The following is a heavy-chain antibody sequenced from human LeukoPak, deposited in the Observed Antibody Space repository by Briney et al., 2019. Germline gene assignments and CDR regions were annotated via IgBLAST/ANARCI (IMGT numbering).Heavy chain of an antibody. D-gene: IGHD5-18*01. V-gene: IGHV1-2*02. CDR2: INPNRGGT. CDR1: GYTFSGYY. Sequence: GASVKVSCKASGYTFSGYYMHWVRQAPGQGLEWMGWINPNRGGTDYAQKFQGRVTMTRDTSISTAYMELSRLRYDDTAVYYCASGYRFRNWGQGTLVTVSS. J-gene: IGHJ4*02. CDR3: ASGYRFRN.